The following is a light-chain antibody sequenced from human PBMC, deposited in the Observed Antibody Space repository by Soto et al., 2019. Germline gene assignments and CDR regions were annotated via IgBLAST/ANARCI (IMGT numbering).Light chain of an antibody. CDR3: CSYAGSYTLI. J-gene: IGLJ2*01. V-gene: IGLV2-11*01. CDR2: DVS. Sequence: QSALTQPRSVSGSPGQSVTISCTGTSTNVGSYNFVSWYQQHPGKAPKFMIYDVSRRPSGVPDRFSGSRSGNTASLTISGLQAEDEAEYYCCSYAGSYTLIFGGGTKLTVL. CDR1: STNVGSYNF.